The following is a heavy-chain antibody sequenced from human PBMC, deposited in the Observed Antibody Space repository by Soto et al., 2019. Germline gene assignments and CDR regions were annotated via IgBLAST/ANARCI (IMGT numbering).Heavy chain of an antibody. D-gene: IGHD3-10*02. CDR3: GRTLFGGGIWSAP. Sequence: SETLSLTCTVSGGSISSYYWSWIRQPPGKGLEWIGYIYYSGSTNYNPSLKSRVTISVDTSKNQFSLKLSSVTAADTAVYYCGRTLFGGGIWSAPWGKGTLVPVSS. CDR2: IYYSGST. CDR1: GGSISSYY. V-gene: IGHV4-59*01. J-gene: IGHJ5*02.